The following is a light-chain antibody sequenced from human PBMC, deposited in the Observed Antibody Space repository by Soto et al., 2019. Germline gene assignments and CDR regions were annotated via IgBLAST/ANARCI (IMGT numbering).Light chain of an antibody. Sequence: QSALTQPASVSGSPGQSITISCTGTSSDVGAYNFVSWYRQHPGKAPKLIIYNVSDRPSGVSNRVSGSKSANTASLTISGLQAEDEADYYCTSSTSRGTYVFGTGTKLTVL. CDR1: SSDVGAYNF. V-gene: IGLV2-14*03. CDR3: TSSTSRGTYV. J-gene: IGLJ1*01. CDR2: NVS.